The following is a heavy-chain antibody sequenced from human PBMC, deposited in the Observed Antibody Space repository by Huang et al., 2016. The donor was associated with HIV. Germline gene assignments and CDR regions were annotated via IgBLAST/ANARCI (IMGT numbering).Heavy chain of an antibody. CDR2: IRFDGGNK. J-gene: IGHJ4*02. CDR1: GFSFSHYG. CDR3: ATDLGGYSFDY. D-gene: IGHD2-21*02. Sequence: QEQLVESGGGVVQPGGSLRLSCATSGFSFSHYGMHWVRQGSVKWLEWVEFIRFDGGNKHYADSAKGRFTISRDNSKKMLFLEMNSLRGDDTAFYYCATDLGGYSFDYWGQGALVSVSS. V-gene: IGHV3-30*02.